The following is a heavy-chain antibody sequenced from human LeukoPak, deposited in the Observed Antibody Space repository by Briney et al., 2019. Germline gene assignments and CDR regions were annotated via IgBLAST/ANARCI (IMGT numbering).Heavy chain of an antibody. CDR3: AREPLTSYYYDFWSGSQELGDY. Sequence: AGGSLRLSCAASGFTFSSYSMNWVRQAPGKGLEWVSYISSSSSTIYYADSVKGRFTISRDNAKSSLYLQMNSLRAEDTAVYYCAREPLTSYYYDFWSGSQELGDYWGQGTLVTVSS. J-gene: IGHJ4*02. V-gene: IGHV3-48*01. CDR2: ISSSSSTI. CDR1: GFTFSSYS. D-gene: IGHD3-3*01.